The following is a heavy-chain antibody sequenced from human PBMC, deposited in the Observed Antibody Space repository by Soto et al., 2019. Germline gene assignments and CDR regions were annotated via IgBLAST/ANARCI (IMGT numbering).Heavy chain of an antibody. J-gene: IGHJ4*02. CDR2: ISSSSSYI. Sequence: EVQLVESGGGLVKPGGSLRLSCAASGFTFSSYSMNWVRQAPGKGLEWVSSISSSSSYIYYADSVKGRFTISRDNAKNSLYLQRNILRGEDTAVYYCARDDGGSGWSTDYWGQGTLVTVSS. CDR3: ARDDGGSGWSTDY. V-gene: IGHV3-21*01. CDR1: GFTFSSYS. D-gene: IGHD6-19*01.